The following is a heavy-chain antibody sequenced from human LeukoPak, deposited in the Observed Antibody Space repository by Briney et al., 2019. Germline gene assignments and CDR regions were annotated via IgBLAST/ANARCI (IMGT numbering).Heavy chain of an antibody. V-gene: IGHV4-39*07. CDR3: ARDLRVVRHSNWFDP. CDR1: GGSISSTSYY. D-gene: IGHD3-10*01. Sequence: PSETLSLTCTVSGGSISSTSYYWGWIRQPPGKGLEWIGSIYYSGSTNYNPSLKSRVTISVDTSKNQFSLKLSSVTAADTAVYYCARDLRVVRHSNWFDPWGQGTLVTVSS. J-gene: IGHJ5*02. CDR2: IYYSGST.